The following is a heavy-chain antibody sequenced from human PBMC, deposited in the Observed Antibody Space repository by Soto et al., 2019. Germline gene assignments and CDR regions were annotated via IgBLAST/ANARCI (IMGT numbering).Heavy chain of an antibody. CDR3: AKNAGGYSYGPFDY. J-gene: IGHJ4*02. CDR1: GFTFSTYA. Sequence: AGGSLRLSCAASGFTFSTYAMSWVRQAPGKGLEWVSSISVSGGTTYYPDSVKGRFTISRDNSENTLYLQMNRLRAEDTAVYYCAKNAGGYSYGPFDYWGQGILVTVSS. D-gene: IGHD5-18*01. CDR2: ISVSGGTT. V-gene: IGHV3-23*01.